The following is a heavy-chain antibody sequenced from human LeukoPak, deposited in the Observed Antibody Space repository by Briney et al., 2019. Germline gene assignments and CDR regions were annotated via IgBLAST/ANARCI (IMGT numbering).Heavy chain of an antibody. CDR3: ARDPIGSRWPYYFDY. D-gene: IGHD6-13*01. J-gene: IGHJ4*02. V-gene: IGHV1-3*01. CDR1: GYTFTTYA. Sequence: EASVKVSCKASGYTFTTYAMHWVRQAPGQRLEWMGWINAGNGNTKYPQKFQARVTITRDTSASTAYMELSSLRSEDTAVYYCARDPIGSRWPYYFDYWGQGTLVTVSS. CDR2: INAGNGNT.